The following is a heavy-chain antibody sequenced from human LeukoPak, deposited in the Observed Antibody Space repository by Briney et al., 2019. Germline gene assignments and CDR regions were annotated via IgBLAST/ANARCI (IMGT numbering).Heavy chain of an antibody. CDR1: GGSISSGSYY. D-gene: IGHD3-3*01. J-gene: IGHJ4*02. CDR3: ARVRGFGGVDY. Sequence: PSETLSLTCTVSGGSISSGSYYWSWIRQPAGKGLEWIGRIYTSGSTNYNPSLKSRVTISVDTSKNQFSLKLSSVTAADTAVYYCARVRGFGGVDYWGQGTLVTVSS. CDR2: IYTSGST. V-gene: IGHV4-61*02.